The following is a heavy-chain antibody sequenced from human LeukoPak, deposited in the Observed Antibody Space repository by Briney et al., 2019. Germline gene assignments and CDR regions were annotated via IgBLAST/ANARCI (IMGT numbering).Heavy chain of an antibody. V-gene: IGHV1-2*02. CDR3: ARVRRGSYEGWDY. Sequence: GASVKVSCKASGYTLTGYHMHWVRQAPGQGLEWMGWINPNSGGTNYAQKFQGRVTMTRDTSISTAYMELSRLRSDDTAVYYCARVRRGSYEGWDYWGQGTLVTVSS. D-gene: IGHD1-26*01. CDR1: GYTLTGYH. CDR2: INPNSGGT. J-gene: IGHJ4*02.